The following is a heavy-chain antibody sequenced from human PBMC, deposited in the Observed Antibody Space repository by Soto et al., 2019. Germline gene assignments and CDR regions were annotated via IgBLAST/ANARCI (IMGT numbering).Heavy chain of an antibody. D-gene: IGHD6-19*01. CDR3: ARESYSSGWNPFDY. CDR2: ISSSGGTT. V-gene: IGHV3-11*01. CDR1: GFSFCDYY. J-gene: IGHJ4*02. Sequence: GGSLRVSCAASGFSFCDYYMAWIRQAPGKGLEWLSYISSSGGTTFYADSVKGRFTISRDNAKNSLYLQMNSLRVEDTAVYYCARESYSSGWNPFDYWGQGALVTVTS.